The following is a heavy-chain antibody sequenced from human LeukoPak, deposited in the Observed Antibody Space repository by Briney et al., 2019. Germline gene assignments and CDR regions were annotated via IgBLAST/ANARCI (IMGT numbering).Heavy chain of an antibody. CDR3: ARDLGELLWFGDLRAGYAFDI. CDR1: GYTFTGYY. CDR2: INPNSGGT. D-gene: IGHD3-10*01. Sequence: GASVKVSCKASGYTFTGYYMHWVRQAPGQGLEWMGWINPNSGGTNYAQKFQGWATMTRDTSISTAYMELSRLRSDDTAVYYCARDLGELLWFGDLRAGYAFDIWGQGTMVTVSS. J-gene: IGHJ3*02. V-gene: IGHV1-2*04.